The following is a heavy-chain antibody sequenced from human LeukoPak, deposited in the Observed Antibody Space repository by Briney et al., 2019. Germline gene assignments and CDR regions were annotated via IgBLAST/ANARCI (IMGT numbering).Heavy chain of an antibody. Sequence: SETLSLTCTVSGGSISSSSDYWGWVRQPPGRGLEWIGYIYYSGSTNYNPSLRSRVTISVDTSKNQFSLKLSSATAADTAVYYCARGRDSSGWYPYFDYWGQGTLVTVSS. CDR2: IYYSGST. D-gene: IGHD6-19*01. J-gene: IGHJ4*02. V-gene: IGHV4-61*05. CDR1: GGSISSSSDY. CDR3: ARGRDSSGWYPYFDY.